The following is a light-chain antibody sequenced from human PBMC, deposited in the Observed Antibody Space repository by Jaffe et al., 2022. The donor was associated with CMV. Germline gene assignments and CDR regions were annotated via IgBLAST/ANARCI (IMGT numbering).Light chain of an antibody. V-gene: IGKV1-27*01. CDR1: PAIGKF. CDR2: AAS. CDR3: LRYDRVPRM. J-gene: IGKJ1*01. Sequence: DIQMTQSPPSLSTSVGGRVTISCRASPAIGKFLAWFQHKPGKVPKLLIYAASTLQSGVPSRFSGSGSGTDFSLTISSLQPEDVATYFCLRYDRVPRMFGQGTRVEIK.